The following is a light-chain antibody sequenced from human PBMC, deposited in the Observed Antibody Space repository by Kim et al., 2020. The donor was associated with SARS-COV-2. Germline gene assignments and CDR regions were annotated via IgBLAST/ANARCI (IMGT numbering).Light chain of an antibody. CDR2: DAS. J-gene: IGKJ4*01. V-gene: IGKV3-11*01. Sequence: PGDRAALPCRASQSMNTDVAWYQEKPGVARVLLMYDASNGAAGIPVRSSVSESGTDFNLTISSRASGDFAINYCQRRSNWAAARTYGGGTKGDIK. CDR3: QRRSNWAAART. CDR1: QSMNTD.